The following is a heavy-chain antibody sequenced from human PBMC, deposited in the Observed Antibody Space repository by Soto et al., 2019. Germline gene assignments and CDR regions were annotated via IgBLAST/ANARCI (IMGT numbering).Heavy chain of an antibody. CDR1: GGSISSGGYF. J-gene: IGHJ4*02. CDR2: IYYSGST. V-gene: IGHV4-31*11. D-gene: IGHD3-22*01. CDR3: ARQHYYDSSGYYTWN. Sequence: SETLSLTCVVSGGSISSGGYFWSWIRQPPGKGLEWIGYIYYSGSTYYNPSLKSRVTISVDTSKNQFSLKLSSVTAADTAVYYCARQHYYDSSGYYTWNWGQGTLVTVSS.